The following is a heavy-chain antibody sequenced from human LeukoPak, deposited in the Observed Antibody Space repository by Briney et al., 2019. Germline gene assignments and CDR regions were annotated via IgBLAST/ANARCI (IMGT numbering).Heavy chain of an antibody. Sequence: GGSLGLSCAASGFTFSSYSMNWVRQAPGKGLEWVSSISSSSSYIYYADSVKGRFTISRDNAKNSLYLQMNSLRAEDTAVYYCARDKCSGGSCYLYFDYWGQGTLVTVSS. CDR3: ARDKCSGGSCYLYFDY. V-gene: IGHV3-21*01. CDR2: ISSSSSYI. D-gene: IGHD2-15*01. J-gene: IGHJ4*02. CDR1: GFTFSSYS.